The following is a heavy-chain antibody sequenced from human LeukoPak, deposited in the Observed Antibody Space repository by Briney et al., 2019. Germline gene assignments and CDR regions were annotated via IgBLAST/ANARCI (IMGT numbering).Heavy chain of an antibody. D-gene: IGHD3-10*01. V-gene: IGHV1-2*02. CDR3: AMYDYPGGFDY. CDR2: INPNSGGT. CDR1: GYTFTGYY. Sequence: GASVKVPCKASGYTFTGYYMHWVRQAPGQGLEWMGWINPNSGGTNYAQKFQGRVTMTRDTSISTAYMELSSLRSEDTAVYYCAMYDYPGGFDYWGQGTLVTVSS. J-gene: IGHJ4*02.